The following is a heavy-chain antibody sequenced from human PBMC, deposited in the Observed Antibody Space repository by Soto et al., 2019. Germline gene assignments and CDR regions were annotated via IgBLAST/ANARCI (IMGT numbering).Heavy chain of an antibody. Sequence: GASVKVSCKASGYTFTSYGISWVRQAPGQGHEWMGWISAYNVNTNYSQKLQGRVTMTTDTSTSTAYMELRSLRSDDTAMYYCARFPYCSSTSCYPGGIDYWGQGTLVTVSS. V-gene: IGHV1-18*01. CDR1: GYTFTSYG. D-gene: IGHD2-2*01. J-gene: IGHJ4*02. CDR2: ISAYNVNT. CDR3: ARFPYCSSTSCYPGGIDY.